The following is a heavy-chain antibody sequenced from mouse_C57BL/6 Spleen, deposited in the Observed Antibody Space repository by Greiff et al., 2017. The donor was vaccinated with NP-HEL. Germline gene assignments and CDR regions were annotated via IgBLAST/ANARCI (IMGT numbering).Heavy chain of an antibody. D-gene: IGHD1-1*01. CDR1: GFTFSDYG. J-gene: IGHJ2*01. Sequence: EVKLVESGGGLVKPGGSLKLSCAASGFTFSDYGMHWVRQAPEQGLEWVAYISSGSSTIYYADTVKGRFTISRDNAKNTLFLQMTSLRSEDTAMYSCARPEEEGSSFFDYWGQGTTLTVSS. V-gene: IGHV5-17*01. CDR2: ISSGSSTI. CDR3: ARPEEEGSSFFDY.